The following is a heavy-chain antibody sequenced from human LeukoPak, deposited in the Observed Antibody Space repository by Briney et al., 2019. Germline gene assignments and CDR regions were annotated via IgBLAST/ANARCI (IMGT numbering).Heavy chain of an antibody. J-gene: IGHJ6*03. CDR2: VDHTGST. D-gene: IGHD1-1*01. V-gene: IGHV4-59*01. Sequence: SETLSLTCAVSDDSITMYYWTWIRQPPGKGLEWIGYVDHTGSTNFNPSLNGRVSISRDTSKNLFSLRPRSVTAADTGVYFCARGRVSSSTWYSTYYYYFYMDVWGKGTTVTVSS. CDR1: DDSITMYY. CDR3: ARGRVSSSTWYSTYYYYFYMDV.